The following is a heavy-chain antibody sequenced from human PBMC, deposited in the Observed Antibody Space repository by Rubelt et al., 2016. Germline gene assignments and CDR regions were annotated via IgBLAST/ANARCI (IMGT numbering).Heavy chain of an antibody. V-gene: IGHV3-48*04. Sequence: DVRLVESGGGLVQPGGSLRLSCAVSGFTFSNYNMNWVRQAPGKGLEWISYISGPSSTIYYADSVKGRFTISIDNAKNSLYLQMNSLRADDTAVYYCAREYNDFWSGGQRGYFDYWGQGTLVTVSS. CDR1: GFTFSNYN. CDR3: AREYNDFWSGGQRGYFDY. CDR2: ISGPSSTI. J-gene: IGHJ4*02. D-gene: IGHD3-3*01.